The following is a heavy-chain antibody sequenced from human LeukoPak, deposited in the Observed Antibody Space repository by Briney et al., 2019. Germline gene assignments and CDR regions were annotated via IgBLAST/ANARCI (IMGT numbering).Heavy chain of an antibody. Sequence: ASVKVSCKASGGTFSSYAISWVRQAPGQGLEWMGGIIPIFGTANYAQKFQGRVTITADESTSTAYMELSSLRSEDTAVYYCARRSDVYSNYPYYYYYYMDVWGKGTTVTVSS. CDR3: ARRSDVYSNYPYYYYYYMDV. J-gene: IGHJ6*03. D-gene: IGHD4-11*01. CDR1: GGTFSSYA. CDR2: IIPIFGTA. V-gene: IGHV1-69*13.